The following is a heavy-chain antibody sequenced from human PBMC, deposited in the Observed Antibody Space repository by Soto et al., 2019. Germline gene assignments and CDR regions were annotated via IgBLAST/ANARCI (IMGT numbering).Heavy chain of an antibody. V-gene: IGHV3-74*01. CDR3: ARVLGYCSSTSCHDFDY. CDR1: GFTFSSYW. Sequence: PGGSLRLSCAASGFTFSSYWMHWVRQAPGKGLVWVSRINSDGSSTSYADSVKGRFTISRDNAKNTLYLQMNSLRAEDTAVYYCARVLGYCSSTSCHDFDYWGQGTLVTVSS. J-gene: IGHJ4*02. D-gene: IGHD2-2*01. CDR2: INSDGSST.